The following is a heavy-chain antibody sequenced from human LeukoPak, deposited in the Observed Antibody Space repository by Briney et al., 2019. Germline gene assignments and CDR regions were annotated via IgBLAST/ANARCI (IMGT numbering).Heavy chain of an antibody. D-gene: IGHD3-10*01. V-gene: IGHV3-23*01. CDR3: AKPSGSGITMVRAQIDY. Sequence: GGSLRLSCAASGFTFSTYPMNWVRQAPGKGLEWVSAISGSGGSTYYADSVKGRFTISRDNSKNTLYLQMNSLRAEDTAVYYCAKPSGSGITMVRAQIDYWGQGTLVTVSS. CDR2: ISGSGGST. J-gene: IGHJ4*02. CDR1: GFTFSTYP.